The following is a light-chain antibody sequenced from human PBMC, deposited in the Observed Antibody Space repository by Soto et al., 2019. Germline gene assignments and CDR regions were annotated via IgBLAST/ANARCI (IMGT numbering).Light chain of an antibody. J-gene: IGKJ1*01. CDR2: KAS. V-gene: IGKV1-5*03. Sequence: DIQMTQSPSTLSASVGDRVTITCRASQSISSWLAWYQQKPGTAPNLLIYKASTLQSGVPSRFSGSGSGTEFTLTISSLQPDDSATYYCQQYNDNWRVGQGTKVEIK. CDR1: QSISSW. CDR3: QQYNDNWR.